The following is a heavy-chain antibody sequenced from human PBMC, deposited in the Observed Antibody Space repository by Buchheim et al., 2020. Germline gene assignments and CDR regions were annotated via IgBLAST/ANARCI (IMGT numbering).Heavy chain of an antibody. J-gene: IGHJ4*03. V-gene: IGHV4-34*02. Sequence: QVQLQQWGAGLLKPSETLSLTCAIYGGSSSGFFWSWIRQPPGKGPEWIGEINDNGFTNYNPSLKSRVSISLDTSKKQLSLKVNSVTAADSALYCCARGRNYLVKIPGDRGPTFDFWGQGIL. CDR2: INDNGFT. CDR1: GGSSSGFF. D-gene: IGHD2-21*01. CDR3: ARGRNYLVKIPGDRGPTFDF.